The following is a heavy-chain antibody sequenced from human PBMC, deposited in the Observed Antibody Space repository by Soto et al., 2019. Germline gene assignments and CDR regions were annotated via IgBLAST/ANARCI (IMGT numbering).Heavy chain of an antibody. J-gene: IGHJ3*02. CDR3: AKDRVAGVPDAYDI. V-gene: IGHV3-23*01. CDR2: ISGSGTTT. Sequence: EVHLLDSGGGLVQPGGSLKLSCEASGFTSTNYVMNWVRQAPGKGLEWVSSISGSGTTTFYADSVKGRFIISRDNSKNILYLQMNSLRAEDTALYYCAKDRVAGVPDAYDIWRQGTMLTVS. CDR1: GFTSTNYV. D-gene: IGHD2-8*01.